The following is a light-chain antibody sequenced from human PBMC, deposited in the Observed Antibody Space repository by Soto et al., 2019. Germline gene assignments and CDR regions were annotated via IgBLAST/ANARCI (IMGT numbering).Light chain of an antibody. J-gene: IGLJ2*01. CDR3: GTWDSSLGGGV. CDR2: ENF. Sequence: QSVLTQPPSVSAALGQKVTISCSGSSSNIGNKYVSWYQQVPGTAPTLLIYENFYRASGIPARFSGSKSGTSATLDIIGLQTGDEADYYCGTWDSSLGGGVFGGGTKLTVL. CDR1: SSNIGNKY. V-gene: IGLV1-51*02.